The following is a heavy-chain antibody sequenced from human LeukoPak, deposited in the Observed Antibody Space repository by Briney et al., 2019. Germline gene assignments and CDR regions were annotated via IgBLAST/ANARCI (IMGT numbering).Heavy chain of an antibody. CDR2: INPNSGGT. D-gene: IGHD1-26*01. Sequence: ASVKVSCKASGYTFTGYYMHWVQQAPGQGLEWMGWINPNSGGTNYAQKFQGRVTMTRDTSISTAYMELSRLRSDDTAVYYCARASGSYPPFDYWGQGTLVTVSS. CDR1: GYTFTGYY. J-gene: IGHJ4*02. V-gene: IGHV1-2*02. CDR3: ARASGSYPPFDY.